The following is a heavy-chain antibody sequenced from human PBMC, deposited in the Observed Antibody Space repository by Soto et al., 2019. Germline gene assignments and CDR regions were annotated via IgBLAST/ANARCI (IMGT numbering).Heavy chain of an antibody. V-gene: IGHV3-15*01. D-gene: IGHD3-10*01. CDR2: IKSKTSGETR. CDR1: GIAFSSRL. J-gene: IGHJ4*02. Sequence: GFLRTSCAGSGIAFSSRLMNWVRPASGEGLEWVALIKSKTSGETRAYAAPVKGRFTISRDDSENTVFLQMDSLKTEDTAVYYCVIDDAARGFGELDYWGRGTLVTVSS. CDR3: VIDDAARGFGELDY.